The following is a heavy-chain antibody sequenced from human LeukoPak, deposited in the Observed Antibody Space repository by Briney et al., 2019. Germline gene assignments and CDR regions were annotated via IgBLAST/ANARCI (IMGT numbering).Heavy chain of an antibody. V-gene: IGHV3-23*01. CDR2: ISGSGGST. CDR3: AKDLNYYDSSGPFDY. CDR1: GFTFSSYA. D-gene: IGHD3-22*01. J-gene: IGHJ4*02. Sequence: GGSLRLSCAASGFTFSSYAMSWVRQAPGKGLEWVSAISGSGGSTYYADSVKGRFTISRDNSKNTLYLQMNSLRAEDTAVYYCAKDLNYYDSSGPFDYWGQGTLVTVSS.